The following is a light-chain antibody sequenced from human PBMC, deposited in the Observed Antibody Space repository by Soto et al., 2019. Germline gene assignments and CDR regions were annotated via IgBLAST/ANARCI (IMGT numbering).Light chain of an antibody. Sequence: DIQMTQSPSTLSGSVGDRVTITCRASQSISSWLAWYQQKPGKAPKLLIYKASILKSGVPSRFSRSGSGTEFTLTISSLHADDCATYYCLQAYSLPIAFRQGTRLEIK. V-gene: IGKV1-5*03. J-gene: IGKJ5*01. CDR2: KAS. CDR1: QSISSW. CDR3: LQAYSLPIA.